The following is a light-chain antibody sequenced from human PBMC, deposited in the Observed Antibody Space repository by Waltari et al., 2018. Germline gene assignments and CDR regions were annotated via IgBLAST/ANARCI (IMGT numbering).Light chain of an antibody. CDR2: DVT. CDR1: SSNLGTYDY. J-gene: IGLJ2*01. V-gene: IGLV2-14*03. Sequence: QSALTQPASVSGSPGQSITISCTGSSSNLGTYDYVPWHQNHPGKAPKLLILDVTNRPSGVSGRVAGSKSSDTASLTRSGRQAEDEADNHCSSYTSASALMLFGGGTKLTVL. CDR3: SSYTSASALML.